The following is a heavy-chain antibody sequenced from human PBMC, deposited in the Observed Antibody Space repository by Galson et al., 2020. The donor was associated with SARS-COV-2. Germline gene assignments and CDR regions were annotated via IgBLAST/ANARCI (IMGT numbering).Heavy chain of an antibody. CDR2: IKQDGSDK. CDR3: ARESYDSGWFDY. CDR1: GFSFSSYW. D-gene: IGHD6-19*01. V-gene: IGHV3-7*03. Sequence: GGSLRLSCAASGFSFSSYWMTWVRQAPGKGLEWVANIKQDGSDKYYVDSVKGRFTISGDNAKNSLYLHMNSLRAEDTAVYYCARESYDSGWFDYWGQGTLVTVSS. J-gene: IGHJ4*02.